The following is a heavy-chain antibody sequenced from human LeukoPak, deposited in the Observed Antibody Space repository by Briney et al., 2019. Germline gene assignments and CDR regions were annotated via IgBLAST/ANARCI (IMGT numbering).Heavy chain of an antibody. CDR2: IYPGDSDT. CDR1: GYSFTSYW. V-gene: IGHV5-51*01. Sequence: GESLKISCKGSGYSFTSYWIGWVRPMPGKGLEWMGIIYPGDSDTRYSPSFQGQVTISADKSISTAYLQWSSLKASDTAMYYCARRHYYYDSSGPAFDYWGQGTLVTVSS. J-gene: IGHJ4*02. CDR3: ARRHYYYDSSGPAFDY. D-gene: IGHD3-22*01.